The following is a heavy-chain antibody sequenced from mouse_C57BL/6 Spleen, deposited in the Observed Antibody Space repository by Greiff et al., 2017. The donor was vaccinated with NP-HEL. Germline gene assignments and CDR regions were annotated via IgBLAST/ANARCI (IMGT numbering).Heavy chain of an antibody. CDR1: GYTFTSYW. J-gene: IGHJ4*01. CDR2: IHPNSGST. D-gene: IGHD2-5*01. V-gene: IGHV1-64*01. CDR3: ARSRYYSKNAMDY. Sequence: QVQLQQPGAELVKPGASVKLSCKASGYTFTSYWMHWVKQRPGQGLEWIGMIHPNSGSTNYNEKFKSKATLTVDKSSSTAYMQLSSLTSEDSAVYYCARSRYYSKNAMDYWGQGTSVTVSS.